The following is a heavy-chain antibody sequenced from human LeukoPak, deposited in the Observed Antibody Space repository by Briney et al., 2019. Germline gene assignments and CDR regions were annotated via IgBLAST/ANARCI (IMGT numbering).Heavy chain of an antibody. CDR1: GFTVSSNY. J-gene: IGHJ4*02. CDR2: IYSGGST. CDR3: ARVSGWSKISY. V-gene: IGHV3-53*01. D-gene: IGHD6-19*01. Sequence: PGGSLRLSCAASGFTVSSNYMSWVRQAPGPGLEWVSVIYSGGSTYYADSVKGRFTISRDNSKNTLYLQMNILRAEDTAVYYCARVSGWSKISYWGQGTLVTVSS.